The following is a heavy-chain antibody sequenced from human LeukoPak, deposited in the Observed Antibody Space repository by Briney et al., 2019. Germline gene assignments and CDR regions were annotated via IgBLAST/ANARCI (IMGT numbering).Heavy chain of an antibody. CDR3: ARGGSGSYSPFDY. CDR1: GFTFSSYA. CDR2: IYSGGST. V-gene: IGHV3-66*01. Sequence: GGSLRLSCAASGFTFSSYAMSWVRQAPGKGLEWVSVIYSGGSTYYADSVKGRFTISRDNSKNTLYLQMNSLRAEDTAVYYCARGGSGSYSPFDYWGQGTLVTVSS. D-gene: IGHD1-26*01. J-gene: IGHJ4*02.